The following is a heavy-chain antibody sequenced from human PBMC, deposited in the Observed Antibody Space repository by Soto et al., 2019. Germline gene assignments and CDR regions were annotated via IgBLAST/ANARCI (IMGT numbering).Heavy chain of an antibody. CDR1: GYIFTSYG. CDR2: INTYNGKT. CDR3: ARVDVYVPPSPQDV. D-gene: IGHD3-16*01. Sequence: QVQLVQSGAEVRNPGASVKVSCKTSGYIFTSYGIAWARQAPGQGLEWMGWINTYNGKTNYAQNLQGRVTLTTDKXXSTVSMELRSLKSNDTAIYYCARVDVYVPPSPQDVWGQGTTVTVSS. V-gene: IGHV1-18*01. J-gene: IGHJ6*02.